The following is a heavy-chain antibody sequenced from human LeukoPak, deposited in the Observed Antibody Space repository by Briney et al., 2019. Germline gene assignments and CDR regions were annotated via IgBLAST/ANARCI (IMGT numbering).Heavy chain of an antibody. D-gene: IGHD3-22*01. Sequence: GGSLRLSCAASGTVVSNSYMNWVRQAPGKGLEWVSVIYSSGRTFFADSVEGRFTISRDPSKNTLYLQMNSLRAEDTAVYYCAREHYYDSSDQLTDYFDYWGQGTLVTVSS. CDR3: AREHYYDSSDQLTDYFDY. CDR1: GTVVSNSY. J-gene: IGHJ4*02. CDR2: IYSSGRT. V-gene: IGHV3-66*03.